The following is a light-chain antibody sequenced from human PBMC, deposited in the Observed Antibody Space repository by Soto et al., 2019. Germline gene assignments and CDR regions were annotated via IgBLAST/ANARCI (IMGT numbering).Light chain of an antibody. J-gene: IGKJ3*01. Sequence: EIVLTQSPGTLSLSPGERATLSCRASQSVSSSYLAWYQQKPGQAPRLLIYGASSRATGIPDRFSGSGSGTDFTLTISRLEAVDFAVYYCQQYGSSPGFTFGPGTKVDIK. V-gene: IGKV3-20*01. CDR2: GAS. CDR3: QQYGSSPGFT. CDR1: QSVSSSY.